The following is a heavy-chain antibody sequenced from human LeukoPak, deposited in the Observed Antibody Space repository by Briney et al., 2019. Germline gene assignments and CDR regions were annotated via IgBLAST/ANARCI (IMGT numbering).Heavy chain of an antibody. J-gene: IGHJ4*02. V-gene: IGHV3-30*04. CDR2: ISYDGSNK. CDR1: GFTFSSYA. D-gene: IGHD4-11*01. Sequence: QAGGSLRLSCAASGFTFSSYAMHWVRQAPGKWLEWVAVISYDGSNKYYADSVKGRFTISRDNSKNTLYLQMNSLRAGDTAVYYCAKDLTTWIDYWGQGTLVTVSS. CDR3: AKDLTTWIDY.